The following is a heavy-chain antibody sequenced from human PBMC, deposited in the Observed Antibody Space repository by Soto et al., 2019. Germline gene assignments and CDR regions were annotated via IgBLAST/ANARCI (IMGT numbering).Heavy chain of an antibody. J-gene: IGHJ4*02. CDR3: PRGLYGYYAFDH. Sequence: QVQLQESGPGLVKPSQTLSLTCNVSGASIRSTDYYWIWIRQPPGRGLEWIGYMYLCGSNYYNPSLKIRVSISEDTSKNSFSLKLSSVTAADTAVYYCPRGLYGYYAFDHWGQGALVTVSS. V-gene: IGHV4-30-4*01. CDR1: GASIRSTDYY. CDR2: MYLCGSN. D-gene: IGHD5-18*01.